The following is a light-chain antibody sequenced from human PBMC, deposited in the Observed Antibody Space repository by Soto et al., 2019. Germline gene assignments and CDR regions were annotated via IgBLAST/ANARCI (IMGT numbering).Light chain of an antibody. CDR3: QVWDSSSDHRV. CDR1: NIGSKR. CDR2: DDS. Sequence: SYELTQPPSVSVAPGQTARITCGGNNIGSKRVHWYQQKPGQAPVLVVHDDSDRPSGIPERLSGSNSGNTATLTISRVEAGDEADYYCQVWDSSSDHRVSGGGTKLTVL. J-gene: IGLJ3*02. V-gene: IGLV3-21*02.